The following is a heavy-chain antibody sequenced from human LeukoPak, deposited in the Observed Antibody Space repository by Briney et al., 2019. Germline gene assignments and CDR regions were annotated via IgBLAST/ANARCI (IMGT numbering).Heavy chain of an antibody. CDR2: IYYSGST. Sequence: PSETLSLTCTVSGGSISSGDYYWSWIRQPPGKGLEWIGYIYYSGSTYYNPSLKSRVTISVDTSKNQFSLKLSSVTAADTAVYYCARSYCSSTSCYFQFDYWGQGTLVTVSS. CDR1: GGSISSGDYY. J-gene: IGHJ4*02. CDR3: ARSYCSSTSCYFQFDY. V-gene: IGHV4-30-4*01. D-gene: IGHD2-2*01.